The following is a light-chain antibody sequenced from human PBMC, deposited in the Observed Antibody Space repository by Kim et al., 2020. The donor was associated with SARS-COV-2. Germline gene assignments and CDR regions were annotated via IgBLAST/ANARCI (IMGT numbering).Light chain of an antibody. V-gene: IGKV3-20*01. CDR2: SAS. Sequence: PGESATPACRASQSVSSSYLAWYQQKPGQAPRLLIYSASSRASGIPDRFSGSGSGTDFTLTITRVEPEDFAVYYCQQYGTSPLMYTFGQGTKLEI. J-gene: IGKJ2*01. CDR1: QSVSSSY. CDR3: QQYGTSPLMYT.